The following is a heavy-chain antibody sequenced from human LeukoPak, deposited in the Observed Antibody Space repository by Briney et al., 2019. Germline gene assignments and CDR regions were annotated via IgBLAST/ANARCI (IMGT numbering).Heavy chain of an antibody. CDR3: ARHDVVTGLNFFGK. J-gene: IGHJ1*01. CDR2: INHSGST. V-gene: IGHV4-34*01. CDR1: GGSFSGYY. Sequence: SETLSLTCAVYGGSFSGYYWSWIRQPPGKGLEWIGEINHSGSTNYNPSLKSRVTISVDTSKNQSSLKLSSVTAADTALYYCARHDVVTGLNFFGKWGQGALVTV. D-gene: IGHD3-3*01.